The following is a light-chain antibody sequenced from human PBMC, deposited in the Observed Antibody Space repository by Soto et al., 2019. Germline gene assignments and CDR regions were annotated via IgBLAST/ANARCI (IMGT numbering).Light chain of an antibody. V-gene: IGLV1-40*01. CDR1: NSNLGAGYD. Sequence: QSVLTQPPSVSGAPGQRVTISCTGNNSNLGAGYDVHWYQQLPGAAPKLVVFGNRNRPSGVPERFSGSKSGTSASLAITGLRAEDEADYYCQAYDYSLTAFVFGGGTKLTVL. CDR2: GNR. J-gene: IGLJ3*02. CDR3: QAYDYSLTAFV.